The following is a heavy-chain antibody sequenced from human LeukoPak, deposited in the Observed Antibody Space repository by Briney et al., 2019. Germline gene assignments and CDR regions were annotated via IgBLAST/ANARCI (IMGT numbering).Heavy chain of an antibody. CDR2: IYHTGAT. CDR3: ARHRNYDILPFDI. D-gene: IGHD3-9*01. J-gene: IGHJ3*02. CDR1: GGSIGGDY. V-gene: IGHV4-59*08. Sequence: SETLSLTCTVSGGSIGGDYWTWIRQPPGKGLQYIGYIYHTGATNYNPSLKSRVTMSVDTSKNQFSLKLNSVTAADTAVYYCARHRNYDILPFDIWGQGTMVTVSS.